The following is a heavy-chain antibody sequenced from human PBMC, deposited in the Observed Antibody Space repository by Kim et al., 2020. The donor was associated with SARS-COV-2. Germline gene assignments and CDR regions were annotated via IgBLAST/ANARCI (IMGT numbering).Heavy chain of an antibody. CDR1: GGSFSGYY. V-gene: IGHV4-34*01. Sequence: SETLSLTCAVYGGSFSGYYWSWIRQPPGKRLEWIGEINHSGSTNYNPSLKSRVTISVDTSKNQFSLKLSSVTAADTAVYYCARACRGLTRRITMVRGVIMGFDPWGQGTLVTVSS. CDR2: INHSGST. D-gene: IGHD3-10*01. J-gene: IGHJ5*02. CDR3: ARACRGLTRRITMVRGVIMGFDP.